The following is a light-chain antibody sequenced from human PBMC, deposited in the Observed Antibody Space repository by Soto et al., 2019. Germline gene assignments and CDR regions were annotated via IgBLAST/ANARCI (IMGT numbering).Light chain of an antibody. V-gene: IGLV2-14*01. CDR2: GVS. CDR1: SSDVGDYNY. CDR3: SSYTSTNTLV. Sequence: QSVLTQPASVSGSPGQSITISCTGTSSDVGDYNYVSWYQQHPGKAPKLIIYGVSNRPSGISNRFSGSKSGNTASLTISGLQAEDEADYCCSSYTSTNTLVFGGGTKLTVL. J-gene: IGLJ2*01.